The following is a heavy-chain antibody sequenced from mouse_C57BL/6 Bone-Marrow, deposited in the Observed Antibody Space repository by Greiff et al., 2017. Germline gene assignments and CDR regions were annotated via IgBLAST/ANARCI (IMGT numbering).Heavy chain of an antibody. CDR3: ARSRVYDYDGFDY. V-gene: IGHV1-26*01. CDR1: GYTFTDYY. J-gene: IGHJ2*01. Sequence: VQLQQSGPELVKPGASVKISCKASGYTFTDYYMNWVKQSHGKSLEWIGDFNPNIGGTSYNQKFKGKATLTVAKSSSTAYMELRSLTSEDSAVYYCARSRVYDYDGFDYWGQGTTLTVSS. CDR2: FNPNIGGT. D-gene: IGHD2-4*01.